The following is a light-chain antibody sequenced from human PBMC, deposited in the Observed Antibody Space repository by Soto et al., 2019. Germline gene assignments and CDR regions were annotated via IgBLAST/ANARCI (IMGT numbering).Light chain of an antibody. Sequence: EIVMTQSPATLSVSPGERATLSCRASQSVSSNLAWYQQKPGQAPRLLIYDASTRATGIPARFSGSGSGTEFTLTIGSLQSEDFAVYYCQQYNPHAPLTFGGGTKVEIK. J-gene: IGKJ4*01. CDR1: QSVSSN. CDR3: QQYNPHAPLT. V-gene: IGKV3-15*01. CDR2: DAS.